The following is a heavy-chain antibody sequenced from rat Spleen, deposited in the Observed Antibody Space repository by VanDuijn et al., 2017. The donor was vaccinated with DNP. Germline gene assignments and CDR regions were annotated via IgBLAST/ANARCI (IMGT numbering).Heavy chain of an antibody. D-gene: IGHD4-3*01. J-gene: IGHJ3*01. CDR3: ARPASGWFAY. CDR1: GFTFSDYY. CDR2: ISYEGSRI. V-gene: IGHV5-22*01. Sequence: EVQLVESGGDLVQPGRSLTLSCAASGFTFSDYYMAWVRQAPKKGLEWVATISYEGSRIHYGESVKGRFTISRDNAKTTLYLQMNSLRSEDMATYYCARPASGWFAYWGQGTLVTVSS.